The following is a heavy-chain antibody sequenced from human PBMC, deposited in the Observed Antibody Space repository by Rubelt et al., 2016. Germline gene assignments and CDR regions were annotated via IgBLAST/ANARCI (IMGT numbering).Heavy chain of an antibody. CDR2: NHYTENS. CDR3: ARDLGNGYQNPHGMDV. J-gene: IGHJ6*02. Sequence: SLTCAVSGGSISSGGYAWRWIRLPPGKGLEWIGYNHYTENSRYTPSLKSRVTVSVDTSKNQFSLRLTSVTAADTAVYFCARDLGNGYQNPHGMDVWGQGTTVTVSS. CDR1: GGSISSGGYA. V-gene: IGHV4-61*08. D-gene: IGHD5-18*01.